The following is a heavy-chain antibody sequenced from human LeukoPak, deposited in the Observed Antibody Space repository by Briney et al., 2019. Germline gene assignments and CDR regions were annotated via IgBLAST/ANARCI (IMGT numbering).Heavy chain of an antibody. CDR2: IYTSGST. V-gene: IGHV4-4*07. J-gene: IGHJ4*02. CDR3: VRDSGLSSRIYGDY. D-gene: IGHD3-10*01. Sequence: SETLSLTCTVSGGSISSYYWSWIRQPAGKGLEWIGRIYTSGSTNYNPSLKSRVTMSVDTSKNQFSLKLSSVTAADTAVYYCVRDSGLSSRIYGDYWGQGTLVTVSS. CDR1: GGSISSYY.